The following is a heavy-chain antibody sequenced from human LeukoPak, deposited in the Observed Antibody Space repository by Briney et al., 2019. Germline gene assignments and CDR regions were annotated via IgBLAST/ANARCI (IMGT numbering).Heavy chain of an antibody. D-gene: IGHD2-15*01. J-gene: IGHJ2*01. CDR2: IYYSGST. V-gene: IGHV4-59*08. Sequence: SETLSLTCTVSGGSISSYYWSWIRQPPGKGLEWIWYIYYSGSTNYNPSLTSRVTISVDTSKNQFSLKLSSVTAADTAVYYCARHVVAAFNWYFDLWGRGTLVTVSS. CDR3: ARHVVAAFNWYFDL. CDR1: GGSISSYY.